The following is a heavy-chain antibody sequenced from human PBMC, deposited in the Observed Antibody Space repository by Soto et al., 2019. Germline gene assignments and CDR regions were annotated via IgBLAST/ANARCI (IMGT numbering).Heavy chain of an antibody. CDR2: IKTDGYAA. CDR1: GFTFDSHW. D-gene: IGHD6-19*01. J-gene: IGHJ4*02. CDR3: VRESGVAADC. Sequence: ESGGVLVQPGGSLRLSCVASGFTFDSHWMHWVRQAPGEGLVWVSRIKTDGYAAAYADSVKGRFTISRDNTKNTVYLQMNSLRAEDTAVYFCVRESGVAADCWGQGTIVTVSS. V-gene: IGHV3-74*01.